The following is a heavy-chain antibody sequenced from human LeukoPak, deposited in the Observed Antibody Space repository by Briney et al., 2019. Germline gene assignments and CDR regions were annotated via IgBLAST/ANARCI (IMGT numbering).Heavy chain of an antibody. CDR2: INHSGIT. V-gene: IGHV4-34*01. D-gene: IGHD3-3*01. Sequence: SETLSLTCAVYGGSFSDYFWNWIRQPPGNGLEWIGEINHSGITNYSPSLKSRVTISVDTSKNQFSLKLISVTAADTAVYYCARGARVADERDAFDVWGQGTLVTVSS. CDR1: GGSFSDYF. CDR3: ARGARVADERDAFDV. J-gene: IGHJ3*01.